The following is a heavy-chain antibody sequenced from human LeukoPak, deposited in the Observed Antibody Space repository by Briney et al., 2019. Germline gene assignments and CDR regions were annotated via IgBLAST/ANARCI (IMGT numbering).Heavy chain of an antibody. V-gene: IGHV3-21*01. CDR1: GFTFNSYS. CDR2: ISSSSSYI. CDR3: ARDSAYSSSPTWFDP. Sequence: GGSLRLSCAASGFTFNSYSMNWVRQAPGKGLEWVSSISSSSSYIYYADSVKGRFTISRDNAKNSLYLQMNSLRAEDTAVYYCARDSAYSSSPTWFDPWGQGTLVTVSS. D-gene: IGHD6-13*01. J-gene: IGHJ5*02.